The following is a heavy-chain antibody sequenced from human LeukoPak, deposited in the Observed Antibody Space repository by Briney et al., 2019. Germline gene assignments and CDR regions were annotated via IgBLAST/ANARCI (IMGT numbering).Heavy chain of an antibody. CDR3: ARGPNRVTRTIDH. CDR1: GGSISSGGYY. CDR2: IYYSGST. D-gene: IGHD1-14*01. J-gene: IGHJ4*02. Sequence: SETLSLTCTVSGGSISSGGYYWSWIRQHPGKGLEWIGYIYYSGSTYYNPSLKSRVTISVDTSKNQFSLKLSSVTAADTAVYYCARGPNRVTRTIDHWGQGTLVTVSS. V-gene: IGHV4-31*03.